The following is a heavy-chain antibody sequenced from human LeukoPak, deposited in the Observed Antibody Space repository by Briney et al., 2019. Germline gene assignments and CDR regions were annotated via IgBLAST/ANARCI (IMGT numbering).Heavy chain of an antibody. Sequence: ASVKVSCKASRCTLSSYAISWVRQAPGQGLEWMGRIIPIFGTANYAQKFQGRVTITTDESTSTAYMELSSLRSEDTAVYYCARVADTAMEYYFDYWGQGTLVTVSS. D-gene: IGHD5-18*01. CDR1: RCTLSSYA. V-gene: IGHV1-69*05. CDR3: ARVADTAMEYYFDY. CDR2: IIPIFGTA. J-gene: IGHJ4*02.